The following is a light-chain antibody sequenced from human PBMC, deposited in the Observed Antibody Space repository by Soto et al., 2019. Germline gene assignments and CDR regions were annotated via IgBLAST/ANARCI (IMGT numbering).Light chain of an antibody. CDR1: QSINRY. J-gene: IGKJ5*01. CDR3: QQYGYSPIT. Sequence: EIVMTQSPASLSVSPRETATLSCRASQSINRYLAWYQHKPGQAPRLLIYGASTRATGIPARFSGSGSGTEFTLTISRLEPEDFAVYYCQQYGYSPITFGQGTRLEIK. CDR2: GAS. V-gene: IGKV3-15*01.